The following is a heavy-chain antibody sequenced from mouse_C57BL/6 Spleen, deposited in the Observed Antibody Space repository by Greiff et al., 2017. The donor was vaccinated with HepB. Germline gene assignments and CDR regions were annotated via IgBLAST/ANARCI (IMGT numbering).Heavy chain of an antibody. Sequence: VKLQQSGAELVKPGASVKISCKASGYAFSSYWMNWVKQRPGKGLEWIGQIYPGDGDTNYNGKFKGKATLTADKSSSTAYMQLSSLTSEDSAVYFCARDITTVVRYFDYWGQGTTLTVSS. V-gene: IGHV1-80*01. J-gene: IGHJ2*01. D-gene: IGHD1-1*01. CDR1: GYAFSSYW. CDR2: IYPGDGDT. CDR3: ARDITTVVRYFDY.